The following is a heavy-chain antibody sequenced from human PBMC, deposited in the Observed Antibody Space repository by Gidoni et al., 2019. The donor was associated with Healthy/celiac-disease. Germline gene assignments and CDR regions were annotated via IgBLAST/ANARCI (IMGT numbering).Heavy chain of an antibody. J-gene: IGHJ4*02. V-gene: IGHV4-39*01. D-gene: IGHD6-19*01. CDR3: ARLSQWVAGTFDY. Sequence: QLQLQESGPGLVKPSETLSLTCTVSGGSISSSSYYWGWIRQPPGKGLEWIGSIYYSGSTYYNPSLKSRVTISVDTSKNQFSLKLSSVTAADTAVYYCARLSQWVAGTFDYWGQGTLVTVSS. CDR1: GGSISSSSYY. CDR2: IYYSGST.